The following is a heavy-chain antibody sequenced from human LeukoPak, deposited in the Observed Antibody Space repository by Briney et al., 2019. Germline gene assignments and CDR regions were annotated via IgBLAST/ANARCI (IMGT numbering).Heavy chain of an antibody. D-gene: IGHD3-22*01. CDR1: GFTFSNCA. V-gene: IGHV3-30*03. Sequence: GGSLRLSCAASGFTFSNCAMHWVRQAPGKGLEWAAVISYDGNNKYYPDSVRGRFTISRDNSKKTLYLQMNSLRAEDTAVYYCAREYYYDRSGYYGWFDPWGQGTLVTVSS. J-gene: IGHJ5*02. CDR3: AREYYYDRSGYYGWFDP. CDR2: ISYDGNNK.